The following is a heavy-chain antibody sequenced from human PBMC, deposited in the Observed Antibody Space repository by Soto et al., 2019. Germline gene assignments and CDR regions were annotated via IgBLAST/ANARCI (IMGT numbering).Heavy chain of an antibody. D-gene: IGHD3-10*01. CDR2: INHSGST. J-gene: IGHJ4*02. CDR3: ARSPPIYYYGSGRTFDY. CDR1: GGSFSGYY. V-gene: IGHV4-34*01. Sequence: TSETLSLTCAVYGGSFSGYYWSWIRQPPGKVLEWIGEINHSGSTNYNPSLKSRVTISLDTSKNQFSLKLSSVTAADTAVYYCARSPPIYYYGSGRTFDYWGQGTLVTVSS.